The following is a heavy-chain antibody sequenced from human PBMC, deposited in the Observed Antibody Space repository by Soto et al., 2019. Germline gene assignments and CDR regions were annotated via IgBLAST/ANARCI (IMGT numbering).Heavy chain of an antibody. CDR2: MNPINGAA. D-gene: IGHD6-13*01. Sequence: GASVKVSCKAPGYDFTAYDINWVRQASGQGLEWMGWMNPINGAAGSARRFQGRVSMTRNTATGTAYLELTNLRSDDTAVYFCGRGPSPRAPAGGTPYYYAMDVWGQGTTVTVSS. V-gene: IGHV1-8*02. CDR1: GYDFTAYD. J-gene: IGHJ6*02. CDR3: GRGPSPRAPAGGTPYYYAMDV.